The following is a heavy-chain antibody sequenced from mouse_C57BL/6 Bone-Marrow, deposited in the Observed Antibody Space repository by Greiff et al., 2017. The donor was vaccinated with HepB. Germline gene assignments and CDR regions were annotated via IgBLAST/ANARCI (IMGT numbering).Heavy chain of an antibody. D-gene: IGHD1-1*01. CDR3: ARRGFYYSSSYWYFDV. V-gene: IGHV1-4*01. Sequence: PGQGLEWIGYINPSSGYTKYNQKFKDKATLTADKSSSTAYMQLSSLTSEDSAVYYCARRGFYYSSSYWYFDVWGTGTTVTVSS. J-gene: IGHJ1*03. CDR2: INPSSGYT.